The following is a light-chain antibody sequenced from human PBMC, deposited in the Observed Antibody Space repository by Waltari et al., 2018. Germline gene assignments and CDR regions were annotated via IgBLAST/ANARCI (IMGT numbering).Light chain of an antibody. J-gene: IGKJ5*01. Sequence: DIVMTQSPDSLAVSLGERATINCKSSQSVLYSYNRQNYLAWNQQKPGQPPKLLIYWASTRESGVPDRFSGSESGTDFTLTISRLEPEDFAVYYCQQYGTLITFGQGTRLEIK. CDR1: QSVLYSYNRQNY. CDR3: QQYGTLIT. CDR2: WAS. V-gene: IGKV4-1*01.